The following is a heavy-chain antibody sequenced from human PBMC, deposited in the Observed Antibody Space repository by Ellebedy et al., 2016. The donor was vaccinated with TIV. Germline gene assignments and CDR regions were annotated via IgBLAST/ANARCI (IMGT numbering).Heavy chain of an antibody. J-gene: IGHJ4*02. Sequence: SETLSLTXTVSGDSINSGDYYWSWIRQPPGKGLEWIGYIYYTGTTYYNPSLKGRITISVDTSNHFSLRLRSVTAADTALYFCARETDFWSDSRYFDSWGQGILVAVSS. CDR2: IYYTGTT. CDR3: ARETDFWSDSRYFDS. V-gene: IGHV4-30-4*01. D-gene: IGHD3-3*01. CDR1: GDSINSGDYY.